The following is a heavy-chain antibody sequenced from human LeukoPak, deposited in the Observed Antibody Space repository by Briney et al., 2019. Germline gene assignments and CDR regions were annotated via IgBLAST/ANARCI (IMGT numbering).Heavy chain of an antibody. CDR2: IYHSGST. Sequence: SQTLSLTCTVSGGSISSGGYYWSWIRQPPGKGLEWIGYIYHSGSTYYNPSLKSRVTISVDRSKNQFSLKLSSVTAADTAVYYCARMGVDTAMVVGLDYWGQGTLVTVSS. CDR3: ARMGVDTAMVVGLDY. CDR1: GGSISSGGYY. J-gene: IGHJ4*02. D-gene: IGHD5-18*01. V-gene: IGHV4-30-2*01.